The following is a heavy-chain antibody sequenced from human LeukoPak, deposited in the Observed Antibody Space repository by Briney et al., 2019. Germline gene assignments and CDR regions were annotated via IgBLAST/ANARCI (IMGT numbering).Heavy chain of an antibody. V-gene: IGHV3-23*01. Sequence: PGGSLRLSCAASGFIFSSYAMSWVRQAPGKGLEWVSAISGSGGSTYNSDSVRGRFTISRDNSKNTLYLQMNSLRAEDTAVYYCAKRDSSLYRNYFDSWGQGTLVTVSS. D-gene: IGHD3-16*02. CDR3: AKRDSSLYRNYFDS. CDR1: GFIFSSYA. CDR2: ISGSGGST. J-gene: IGHJ4*02.